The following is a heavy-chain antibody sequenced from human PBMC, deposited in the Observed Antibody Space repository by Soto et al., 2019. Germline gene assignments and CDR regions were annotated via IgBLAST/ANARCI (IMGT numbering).Heavy chain of an antibody. V-gene: IGHV3-74*01. J-gene: IGHJ4*02. CDR2: INSDGSST. Sequence: EVPLVESGGGLVQPGGSLRLSCAASGFTFSSYWMHWVRQAPGKGLVWVSRINSDGSSTSYADSVKGRFTISRDNAKNTLYLQMNSLRAEDTAVYYCASSYDSSGHDYWGQGTLVTVSS. CDR3: ASSYDSSGHDY. CDR1: GFTFSSYW. D-gene: IGHD3-22*01.